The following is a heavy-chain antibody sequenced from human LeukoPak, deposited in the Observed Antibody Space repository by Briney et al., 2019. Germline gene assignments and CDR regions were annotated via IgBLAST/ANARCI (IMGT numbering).Heavy chain of an antibody. J-gene: IGHJ4*02. V-gene: IGHV3-23*01. CDR1: GFTFSSYA. D-gene: IGHD3-22*01. Sequence: GGSLRLSCAASGFTFSSYAMSWVRQAPGKGLEWVSAISGSGGSTYYADSVKGRFTISRDNSKNTLCLQMNSLRAEDTAVYYCAKDHGIYYYDSSGYFDYWGQGTLVTVSS. CDR3: AKDHGIYYYDSSGYFDY. CDR2: ISGSGGST.